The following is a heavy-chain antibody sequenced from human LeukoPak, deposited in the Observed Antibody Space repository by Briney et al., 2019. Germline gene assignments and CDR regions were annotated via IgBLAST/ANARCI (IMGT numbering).Heavy chain of an antibody. V-gene: IGHV4-59*01. CDR2: IYYSGST. CDR1: GGSIRRYY. Sequence: SETLSLTCTVSGGSIRRYYWSWIRQPPPKGLDWIGYIYYSGSTNYNPSLKSRVTISVDTSKNQFSLKLSSVTAADTAVYYCAKGGYSYGYGTLYYYYYGMDVWGQGTTVTVSS. J-gene: IGHJ6*02. CDR3: AKGGYSYGYGTLYYYYYGMDV. D-gene: IGHD5-18*01.